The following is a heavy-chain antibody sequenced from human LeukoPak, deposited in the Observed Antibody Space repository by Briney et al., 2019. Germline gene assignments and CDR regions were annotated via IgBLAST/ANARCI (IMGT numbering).Heavy chain of an antibody. D-gene: IGHD3-22*01. Sequence: GGSLRLSCAISGFTFSDFYMDWVRQAPGKGLEWVGRTTDKATGHITLYAASVRGRFTVSRDESGNSLYLQMNSLQTDDTAIYYCVRGYNSFDSWGQGTLVTVSS. V-gene: IGHV3-72*01. J-gene: IGHJ4*02. CDR3: VRGYNSFDS. CDR2: TTDKATGHIT. CDR1: GFTFSDFY.